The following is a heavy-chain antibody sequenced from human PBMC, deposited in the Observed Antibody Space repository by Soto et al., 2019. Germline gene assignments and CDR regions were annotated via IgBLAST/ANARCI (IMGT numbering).Heavy chain of an antibody. V-gene: IGHV1-18*04. CDR3: ARSELERGEVGYYGMDV. Sequence: QVQLVQSGADLKKPGASVQVSCKTSGYTFSNYAINWVRQAPGQGLEWMGWISSYNSYNGDTKYARMLQDRLTMTIDTSTATAYMELRSLRSDDTTVYYCARSELERGEVGYYGMDVWGQGTTVTVSS. CDR1: GYTFSNYA. D-gene: IGHD3-16*01. CDR2: ISSYNSYNGDT. J-gene: IGHJ6*02.